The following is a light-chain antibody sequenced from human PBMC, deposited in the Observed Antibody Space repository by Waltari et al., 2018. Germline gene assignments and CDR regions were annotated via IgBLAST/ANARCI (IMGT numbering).Light chain of an antibody. J-gene: IGLJ1*01. Sequence: SYELTQPLSVSVALGQTARITCGGTHLGSKHVHWYQQKPGQAPVLVIYRDSNRPSGIPERFSGSNSGNTATLTISRAQAGDEADYYCQVWDSSTIFGTGTKVTVL. CDR2: RDS. CDR3: QVWDSSTI. V-gene: IGLV3-9*01. CDR1: HLGSKH.